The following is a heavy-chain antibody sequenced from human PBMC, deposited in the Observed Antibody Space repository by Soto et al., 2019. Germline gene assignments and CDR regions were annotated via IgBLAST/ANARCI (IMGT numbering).Heavy chain of an antibody. J-gene: IGHJ4*02. V-gene: IGHV3-23*01. Sequence: GGSLRLSCAASGFTFSSYAMSWVRQAPGKGLEWVSAISGSGGSTCYADSVKGRFTISRDNSKNTLYLQMNSLRAEDTAVYYCAKAKYSSGWYGIDYWGQGTLVTVSS. D-gene: IGHD6-19*01. CDR1: GFTFSSYA. CDR2: ISGSGGST. CDR3: AKAKYSSGWYGIDY.